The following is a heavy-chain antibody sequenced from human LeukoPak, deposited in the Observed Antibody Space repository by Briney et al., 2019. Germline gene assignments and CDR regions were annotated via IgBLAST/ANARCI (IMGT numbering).Heavy chain of an antibody. D-gene: IGHD6-13*01. V-gene: IGHV3-30*02. CDR1: GFTFSSYG. J-gene: IGHJ4*02. CDR3: AKGGSNWYHFDY. Sequence: GGSLRLSCAASGFTFSSYGMHWVRQAPGKGLEWVAFIRYDGSNKYYADSVKGRFTISRDNSKNTLYLQMNSLRAEDTAVYYCAKGGSNWYHFDYWGQETLVTVSS. CDR2: IRYDGSNK.